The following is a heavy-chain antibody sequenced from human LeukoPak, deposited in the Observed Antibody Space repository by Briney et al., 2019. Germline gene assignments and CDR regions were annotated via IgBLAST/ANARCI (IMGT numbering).Heavy chain of an antibody. Sequence: SVKVSCKASGGTFSSYTISWVRQAPGQGLEWMGGIIPIFGTANYAQKFQGRVTITADESTSTAYMELSSLRSEDTAVYYCARLRGSGWYYIDYWGQGTLVTVSS. V-gene: IGHV1-69*13. CDR2: IIPIFGTA. D-gene: IGHD6-19*01. CDR3: ARLRGSGWYYIDY. J-gene: IGHJ4*02. CDR1: GGTFSSYT.